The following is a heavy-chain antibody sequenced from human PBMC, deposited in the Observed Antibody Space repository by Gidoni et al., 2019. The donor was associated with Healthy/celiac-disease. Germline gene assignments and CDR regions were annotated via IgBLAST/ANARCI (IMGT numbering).Heavy chain of an antibody. V-gene: IGHV3-15*01. J-gene: IGHJ6*02. CDR2: IKIKTDGWTT. CDR3: TTDSPTPTLYGMDV. Sequence: EVQLVESGGGLVKTGGSFSLSCAASGFTFRNAWMSWGRQAQGKGLGLVGRIKIKTDGWTTDYAAPVKGRCTISRDYSKNTLYLQMNSLKTEDTAVYYCTTDSPTPTLYGMDVWGQGTTVTVSS. CDR1: GFTFRNAW.